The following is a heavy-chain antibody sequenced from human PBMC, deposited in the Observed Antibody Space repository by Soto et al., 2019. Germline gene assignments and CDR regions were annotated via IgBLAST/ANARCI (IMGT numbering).Heavy chain of an antibody. J-gene: IGHJ5*02. CDR2: ISDSGGST. Sequence: PGGSLRLSCEASGFTVSTNYMTWVRQAPGKGLEWVSAISDSGGSTYYADSVKGRFTISRDNSKNTLYLQMNSLRAEDTAVYYCARFYGSGSLVGYNWFDPWGQGTLVTVSS. V-gene: IGHV3-23*01. D-gene: IGHD3-10*01. CDR1: GFTVSTNY. CDR3: ARFYGSGSLVGYNWFDP.